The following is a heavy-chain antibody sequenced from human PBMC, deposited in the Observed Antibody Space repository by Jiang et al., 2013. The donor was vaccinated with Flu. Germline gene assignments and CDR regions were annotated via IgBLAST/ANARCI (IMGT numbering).Heavy chain of an antibody. CDR3: ARGPESSGYYYFY. V-gene: IGHV1-69*01. D-gene: IGHD3-22*01. CDR2: IIPLFGTA. J-gene: IGHJ4*02. CDR1: GGTFSSNA. Sequence: SGAEVKKPGSSVKVSCKASGGTFSSNAISWVRQAPGQGLEWLGVIIPLFGTANYAQKFQGKVTITADESTSTAYMELSSLRFEDTAVYYCARGPESSGYYYFYWGQGTLVTV.